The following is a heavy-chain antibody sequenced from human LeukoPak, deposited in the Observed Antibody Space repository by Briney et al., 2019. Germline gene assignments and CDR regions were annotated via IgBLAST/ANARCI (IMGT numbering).Heavy chain of an antibody. CDR2: ISAYNGNT. V-gene: IGHV1-18*01. D-gene: IGHD2-15*01. CDR3: ARVGIVVVVAAPDY. Sequence: ASVKLSCKASGYTFTSYGISWVRQAPGQGLEWMRWISAYNGNTNYAQKLQGRVTMTTDTSTNTPYMELRSLRSDDTAVYYCARVGIVVVVAAPDYWRQRTLVTVSS. CDR1: GYTFTSYG. J-gene: IGHJ4*02.